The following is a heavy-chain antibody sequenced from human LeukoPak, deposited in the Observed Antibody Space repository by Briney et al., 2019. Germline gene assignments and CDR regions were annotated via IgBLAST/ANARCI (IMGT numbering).Heavy chain of an antibody. J-gene: IGHJ4*02. D-gene: IGHD6-13*01. Sequence: PGGSLRLSCAPSGFTFSTYAMIWVRQAPGKGLEWVGRIKRKTDGGNTDYTAPVKGRLTISRDDSKNTLFLQMNSQKTEDTAVYYCTTDHDTSSWTFIYWGQGTLVAVSS. CDR2: IKRKTDGGNT. V-gene: IGHV3-15*01. CDR3: TTDHDTSSWTFIY. CDR1: GFTFSTYA.